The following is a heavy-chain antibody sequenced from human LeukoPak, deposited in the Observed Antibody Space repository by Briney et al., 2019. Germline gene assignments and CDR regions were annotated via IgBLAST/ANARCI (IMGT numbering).Heavy chain of an antibody. CDR3: ARIRPPPYYGPGEFDP. V-gene: IGHV5-51*01. CDR2: IYPGESDT. Sequence: TGESLKISCKGSGYSFTSYWIGCVRQMRGKGLDWMGTIYPGESDTRYSPSFQGQVTISADKSISTAYLQWSSLKASDTAMYYCARIRPPPYYGPGEFDPWGEGTLVTVSS. D-gene: IGHD3-10*01. J-gene: IGHJ5*02. CDR1: GYSFTSYW.